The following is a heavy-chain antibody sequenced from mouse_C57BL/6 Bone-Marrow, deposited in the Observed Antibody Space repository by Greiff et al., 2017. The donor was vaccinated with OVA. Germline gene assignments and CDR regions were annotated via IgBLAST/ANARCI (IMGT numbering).Heavy chain of an antibody. CDR1: GYTFTSYW. CDR3: ARLSYYGSSYVGDY. J-gene: IGHJ2*01. Sequence: QVQLQQPGAELVRPGSSVKLSCKASGYTFTSYWMHWVKQRPIQGLEWIGNIDPSDSETHYNQKFKDKATLTVDTSSSTAYMQLSSLTSEDSAVDYCARLSYYGSSYVGDYWGQGTTLTVSS. CDR2: IDPSDSET. D-gene: IGHD1-1*01. V-gene: IGHV1-52*01.